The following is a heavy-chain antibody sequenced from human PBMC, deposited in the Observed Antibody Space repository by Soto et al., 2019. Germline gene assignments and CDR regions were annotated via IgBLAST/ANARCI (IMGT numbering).Heavy chain of an antibody. D-gene: IGHD5-18*01. Sequence: QVQLVQSGAEVKKPGSSVKVSCKASGGTFSSYTISWVRQAPGQGLEWMGRIIPILGIANYAQKFQGRVTITADKPTRTASMELSSLRSEDTAVYYCGREWLWLRRYWGQGTLVTVSS. CDR2: IIPILGIA. CDR3: GREWLWLRRY. V-gene: IGHV1-69*08. J-gene: IGHJ4*02. CDR1: GGTFSSYT.